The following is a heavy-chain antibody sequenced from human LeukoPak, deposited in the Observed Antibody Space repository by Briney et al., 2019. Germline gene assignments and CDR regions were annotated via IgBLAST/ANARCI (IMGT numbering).Heavy chain of an antibody. CDR1: GFTFSSFW. D-gene: IGHD3-16*01. CDR3: ARDQGGVGY. J-gene: IGHJ4*02. V-gene: IGHV3-74*01. Sequence: PGGSLRLSCAASGFTFSSFWMHWVRQAPGRGLVWVSRINSDGSSTSYADSVKGRFTISRDNVKNSLYLQMNSLRAEDTAVYYCARDQGGVGYWGQGTLVTVSS. CDR2: INSDGSST.